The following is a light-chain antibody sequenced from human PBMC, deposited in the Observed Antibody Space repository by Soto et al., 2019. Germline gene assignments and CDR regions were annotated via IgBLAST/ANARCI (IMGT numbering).Light chain of an antibody. Sequence: QAVVPQPHSVSGAPGQRVTLSCTGSRSNIGAGYAVHWYQQLPGTAPKLLIYDNTNRPSGVPDRFSASESGTSASLAITGLQSEDEADYYCQSYDTSLSASVFGGGTKLTVL. CDR1: RSNIGAGYA. V-gene: IGLV1-40*01. J-gene: IGLJ2*01. CDR2: DNT. CDR3: QSYDTSLSASV.